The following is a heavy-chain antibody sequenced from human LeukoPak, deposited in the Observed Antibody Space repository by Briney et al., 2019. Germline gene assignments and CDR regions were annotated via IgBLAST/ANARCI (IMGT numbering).Heavy chain of an antibody. CDR1: GFTFSSYA. CDR3: AKDAYSYGYADY. Sequence: PGGSLRLSCAASGFTFSSYAMSWVRQAPGKGLEWVSAISGSGGSTYYADSVKGRFTISKDNAKNSLYLQMNSLRAEDTAVYYCAKDAYSYGYADYWGQGTLVTVSS. V-gene: IGHV3-23*01. D-gene: IGHD5-18*01. J-gene: IGHJ4*02. CDR2: ISGSGGST.